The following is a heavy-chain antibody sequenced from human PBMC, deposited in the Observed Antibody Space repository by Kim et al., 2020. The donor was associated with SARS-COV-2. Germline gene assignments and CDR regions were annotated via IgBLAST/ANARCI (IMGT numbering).Heavy chain of an antibody. V-gene: IGHV3-30-3*01. Sequence: GGSLRLSCAASGFTFSSYAMHWVRQAPGKGLEWVAVISYDGSNKYYADSVKGRFTISRDNSKNTLYLQMNSLRAEDTAVYYCARGGRRQLVKDDAFDIWGQGTMVTVSS. CDR2: ISYDGSNK. CDR1: GFTFSSYA. D-gene: IGHD6-6*01. J-gene: IGHJ3*02. CDR3: ARGGRRQLVKDDAFDI.